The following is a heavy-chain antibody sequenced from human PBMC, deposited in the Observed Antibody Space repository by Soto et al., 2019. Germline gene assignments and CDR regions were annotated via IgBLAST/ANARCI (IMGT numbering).Heavy chain of an antibody. V-gene: IGHV1-69*12. J-gene: IGHJ3*02. D-gene: IGHD6-13*01. CDR1: GGTFSNHA. Sequence: QVHLVQSGAEVKKPGSSVKVSCKAPGGTFSNHAINWVRQAPGQGLEWMGRIIPIFSTTNYAQKFQGRVTMTADESTITPYLEMRSMKHDDTAVYYCAREVAADGTFREDVFDIWGQGTLVTVSS. CDR2: IIPIFSTT. CDR3: AREVAADGTFREDVFDI.